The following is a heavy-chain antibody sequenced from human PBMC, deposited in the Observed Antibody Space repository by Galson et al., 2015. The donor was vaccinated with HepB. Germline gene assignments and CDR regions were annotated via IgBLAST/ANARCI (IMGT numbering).Heavy chain of an antibody. CDR2: INAGNGNT. V-gene: IGHV1-3*01. CDR1: GYPFTSYA. CDR3: ARDEVGYCSGGSCYYYYGMDV. Sequence: SVKVSCKASGYPFTSYAMHWVRQAPGQRLEWMGWINAGNGNTKYSQKFQGRVTITRDTSASTAYMELSSLRSEDAAVYYCARDEVGYCSGGSCYYYYGMDVWGQGTTVTVSS. J-gene: IGHJ6*02. D-gene: IGHD2-15*01.